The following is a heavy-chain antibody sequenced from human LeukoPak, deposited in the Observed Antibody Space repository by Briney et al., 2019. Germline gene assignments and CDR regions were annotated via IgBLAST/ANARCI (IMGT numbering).Heavy chain of an antibody. CDR3: ARLRYCSSSSCYGLYYFDH. CDR1: GFIFSDYY. D-gene: IGHD2-2*01. J-gene: IGHJ4*02. V-gene: IGHV3-11*01. Sequence: GGSLRLSCAASGFIFSDYYMSWIRQAPGKGLEWISYISSSGSTKYYADSVKGRFTISGDDAKNSLYLQMNSPRAEDTAVYYCARLRYCSSSSCYGLYYFDHWGQGTLVTVSS. CDR2: ISSSGSTK.